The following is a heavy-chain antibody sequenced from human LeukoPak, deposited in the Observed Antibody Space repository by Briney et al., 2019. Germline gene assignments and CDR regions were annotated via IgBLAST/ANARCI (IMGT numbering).Heavy chain of an antibody. CDR3: ARALYSDYYSYLNWFDP. J-gene: IGHJ5*02. D-gene: IGHD5-12*01. V-gene: IGHV1-18*01. CDR1: GGTFSSYA. CDR2: ISAYNGHT. Sequence: ASVKVSCKASGGTFSSYAISWVRQAPGQGLEWMGWISAYNGHTNFAQKFQGRVTMTADTSTSTAYVELRSLRSDDTAIYYCARALYSDYYSYLNWFDPWGQGTLVTVST.